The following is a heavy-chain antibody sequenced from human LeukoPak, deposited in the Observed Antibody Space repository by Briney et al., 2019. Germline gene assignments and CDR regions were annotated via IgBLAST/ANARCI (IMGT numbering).Heavy chain of an antibody. CDR2: IIPIFGTA. J-gene: IGHJ3*02. D-gene: IGHD1-26*01. V-gene: IGHV1-69*06. CDR3: ARDELNAFDI. CDR1: GGTFSSYA. Sequence: ASVKVSCKASGGTFSSYAISWVRQAPGQGLEWMGGIIPIFGTANYAQKFQGRVTITADKSTSTAYMELSSLRSENTAVYYCARDELNAFDIWGQGTMVTVSS.